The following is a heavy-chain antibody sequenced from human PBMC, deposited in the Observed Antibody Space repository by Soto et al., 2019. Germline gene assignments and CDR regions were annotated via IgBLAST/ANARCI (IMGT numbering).Heavy chain of an antibody. J-gene: IGHJ4*02. V-gene: IGHV1-69*13. CDR1: GGTFSSYA. D-gene: IGHD5-12*01. CDR2: IIPIFGTA. CDR3: ARVRRDGYNYFDY. Sequence: GASVKVSCKASGGTFSSYAISWVRQAPGQGLEWMGGIIPIFGTANYAQKFQGRVTITADESTSTAYMELSSLGSEDTAVYYCARVRRDGYNYFDYWGQGTLVTVSS.